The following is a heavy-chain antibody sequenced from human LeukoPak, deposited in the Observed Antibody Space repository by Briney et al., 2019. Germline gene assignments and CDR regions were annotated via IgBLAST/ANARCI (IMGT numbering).Heavy chain of an antibody. J-gene: IGHJ4*02. D-gene: IGHD3-10*01. CDR1: GFTFSSYS. V-gene: IGHV3-21*01. CDR3: ARDPIRELDGSEGYFDY. CDR2: ISSSSSYI. Sequence: GGSPRLSCAASGFTFSSYSMNWVRQAPAKGVEWVSSISSSSSYIYYADSVKGRFTISRDNAKNSLYLQMNSLRAEDTAVYYCARDPIRELDGSEGYFDYWGQGTLVTVSS.